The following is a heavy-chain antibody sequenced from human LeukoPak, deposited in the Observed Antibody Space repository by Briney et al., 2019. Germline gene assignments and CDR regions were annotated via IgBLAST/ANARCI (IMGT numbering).Heavy chain of an antibody. CDR3: ASGQYYDLWSGYYVD. D-gene: IGHD3-3*01. J-gene: IGHJ4*02. V-gene: IGHV4-34*01. Sequence: SETLSLTCAVYGGSFSGHYWSWIRQPPGKGLEWIGEINHSGSTNYNPSLESRVTISVDTSKNHFSLKLSSVTAADTAVYYCASGQYYDLWSGYYVDWGQGTLITVSA. CDR2: INHSGST. CDR1: GGSFSGHY.